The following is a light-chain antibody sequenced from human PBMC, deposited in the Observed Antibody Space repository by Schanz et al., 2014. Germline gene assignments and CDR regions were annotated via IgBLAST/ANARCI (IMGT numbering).Light chain of an antibody. CDR2: EIS. CDR1: SNDISSYKY. J-gene: IGLJ3*02. CDR3: SSYAGSNRGV. V-gene: IGLV2-8*01. Sequence: QSALTQPPSASGSPGQSVTISCTGSSNDISSYKYVSWYQQHPGKAPRLIIYEISQRPSGVPDRFSASKSGNTASLTVSGLQAEDKADYYCSSYAGSNRGVFGGGTKLTVL.